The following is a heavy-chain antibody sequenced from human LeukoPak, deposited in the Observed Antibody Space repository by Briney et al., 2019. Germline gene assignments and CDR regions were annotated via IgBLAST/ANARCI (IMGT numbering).Heavy chain of an antibody. D-gene: IGHD2-21*01. CDR2: ISGSGDNT. J-gene: IGHJ4*02. CDR1: GFTFSTYA. Sequence: PGGSLRLSCAASGFTFSTYAMTWVRQAPGKGLEWISVISGSGDNTHYADSVKGRFTISRDNSKKTLYLQLNSLSGEATAVYYCVKDSGDWTRGTLVPRELYFDFWGQGTLVTVSS. V-gene: IGHV3-23*01. CDR3: VKDSGDWTRGTLVPRELYFDF.